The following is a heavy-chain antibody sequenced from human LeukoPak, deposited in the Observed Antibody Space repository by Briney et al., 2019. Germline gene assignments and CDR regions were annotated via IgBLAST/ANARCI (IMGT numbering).Heavy chain of an antibody. Sequence: ASVKVSCKASGYTFTGYYMHWVRQAPGQGLEWMGWINPNSGGTNYAQKFQGRVTMTGHTSISTAYMELSRLRSDDTAVYYCAREQQPLYYYYYYMDVWGKGTTVTVSS. J-gene: IGHJ6*03. V-gene: IGHV1-2*02. CDR3: AREQQPLYYYYYYMDV. CDR1: GYTFTGYY. D-gene: IGHD6-13*01. CDR2: INPNSGGT.